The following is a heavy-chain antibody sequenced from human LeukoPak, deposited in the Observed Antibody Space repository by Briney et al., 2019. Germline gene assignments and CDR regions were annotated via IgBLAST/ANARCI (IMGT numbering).Heavy chain of an antibody. Sequence: SETLSLTCTVSGGSISSYYWSWIWQPPGKGLEWIGYIYYSGGTNYNPSLKSRVTISVDTSKNQFSLKLSSVTAADTAVYYCARMGSVVVVAATHDAFDIWGQGTMVTVSS. V-gene: IGHV4-59*01. D-gene: IGHD2-15*01. CDR3: ARMGSVVVVAATHDAFDI. CDR1: GGSISSYY. CDR2: IYYSGGT. J-gene: IGHJ3*02.